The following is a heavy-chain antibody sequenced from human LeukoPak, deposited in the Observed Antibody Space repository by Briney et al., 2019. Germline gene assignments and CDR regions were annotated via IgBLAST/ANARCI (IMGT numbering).Heavy chain of an antibody. V-gene: IGHV1-24*01. Sequence: ASVKVSCKVSGYTLTELSMHWVRQAPGKGLEWMGGFDPEDGETIFAQKFQGRVTMTEDTSTDTAYMELSSLRSEDTAVYYCATDTPCIAAAGTSSPRYYYYYMDVWGKGTTVTVSS. CDR3: ATDTPCIAAAGTSSPRYYYYYMDV. CDR1: GYTLTELS. CDR2: FDPEDGET. D-gene: IGHD6-13*01. J-gene: IGHJ6*03.